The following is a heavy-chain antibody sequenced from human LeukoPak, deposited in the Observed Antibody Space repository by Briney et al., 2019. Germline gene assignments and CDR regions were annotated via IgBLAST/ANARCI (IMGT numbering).Heavy chain of an antibody. CDR3: AKAYCSGGSCWESFYFFALDV. J-gene: IGHJ6*02. V-gene: IGHV3-9*01. CDR2: ISWSSGSI. D-gene: IGHD2-15*01. CDR1: GFTFDNYA. Sequence: GRSLRLSCAASGFTFDNYAMHWVRQPPGKGLEWVSGISWSSGSIGYVDSVKGRFTIYRDNAKNSLYLQMNSLRAEDTALYYCAKAYCSGGSCWESFYFFALDVWGQGTTVTVSS.